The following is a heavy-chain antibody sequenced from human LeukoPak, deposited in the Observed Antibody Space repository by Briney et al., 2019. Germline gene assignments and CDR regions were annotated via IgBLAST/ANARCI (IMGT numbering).Heavy chain of an antibody. Sequence: PSETLSLTCTVSGGSISSGSYYWGWIRQPPGKGLEWIGYIYYSGSTNYNPSLKSRVTISVDTSKNQFSLKLSSVTAADTAVYYCASVITMVREPWYFDLWGRGTLVTVSS. D-gene: IGHD3-10*01. V-gene: IGHV4-61*05. CDR1: GGSISSGSYY. CDR2: IYYSGST. CDR3: ASVITMVREPWYFDL. J-gene: IGHJ2*01.